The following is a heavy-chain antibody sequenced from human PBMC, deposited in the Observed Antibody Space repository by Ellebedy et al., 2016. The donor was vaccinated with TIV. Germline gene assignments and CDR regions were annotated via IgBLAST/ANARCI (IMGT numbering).Heavy chain of an antibody. J-gene: IGHJ6*03. CDR3: ARRYMDV. Sequence: GESLKISXAASGFTFSSYRMQWVRQAPGKGLEWVSNIKQDSSAKYYVDSVKGQFTISRDNAKNSVYLQMNNLRAEDTGVYYCARRYMDVWGKGTTVTVSS. V-gene: IGHV3-7*01. CDR1: GFTFSSYR. CDR2: IKQDSSAK.